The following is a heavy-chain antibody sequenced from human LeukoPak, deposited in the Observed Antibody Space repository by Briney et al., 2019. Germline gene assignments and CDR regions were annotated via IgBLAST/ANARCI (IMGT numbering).Heavy chain of an antibody. CDR3: ASGPYPAAGTDHQFDY. J-gene: IGHJ4*02. Sequence: SETLSLTCTVSGASISSYYWSWIRQPPGKGLEWIGYIYYHGSTHYNPPLKSRVTVSVDTSKNQFSLRLSSVTAADTAVYYCASGPYPAAGTDHQFDYWGQGTQVTVSS. CDR1: GASISSYY. V-gene: IGHV4-59*01. CDR2: IYYHGST. D-gene: IGHD6-13*01.